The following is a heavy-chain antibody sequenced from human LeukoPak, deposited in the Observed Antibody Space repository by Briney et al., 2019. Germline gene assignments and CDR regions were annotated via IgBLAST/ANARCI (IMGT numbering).Heavy chain of an antibody. Sequence: PSETLSLTCAVYGGPITGYYWSWIRQTPGRGLEWVGEIHYTGATSYNPSLKSRATISTDTSKNQFSLRLSSVTAADTAVYYCARGNILTGYCFDYWGQGTLVTVSS. CDR3: ARGNILTGYCFDY. CDR1: GGPITGYY. V-gene: IGHV4-34*01. D-gene: IGHD3-9*01. J-gene: IGHJ4*02. CDR2: IHYTGAT.